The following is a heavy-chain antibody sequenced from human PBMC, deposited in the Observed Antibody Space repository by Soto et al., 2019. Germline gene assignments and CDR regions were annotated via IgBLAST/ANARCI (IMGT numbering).Heavy chain of an antibody. CDR3: ARVRSSSEVGMDV. Sequence: GASVKVSCKASGYIFTGYYMHWVRQAPGQGLEWMGWINPNSGGTNYAQKFQGWVTMTRDTSISTAYMELSRLRSDDTAVYYCARVRSSSEVGMDVWGQGTTVTVSS. V-gene: IGHV1-2*04. J-gene: IGHJ6*02. CDR1: GYIFTGYY. CDR2: INPNSGGT. D-gene: IGHD6-6*01.